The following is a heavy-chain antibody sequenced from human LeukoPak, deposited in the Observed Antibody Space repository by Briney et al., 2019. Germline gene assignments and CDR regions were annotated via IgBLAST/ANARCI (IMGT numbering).Heavy chain of an antibody. CDR2: IYTSGST. Sequence: SQTLSLTCTVSGGSISSGSYYWSWIRQPAGKGLEWIGRIYTSGSTNYNPSLKSRVTISVDTSKNQFSLKLSSVTAADTAVYYCARVHYDILTGPDFLDYWGQGTLVTVSS. V-gene: IGHV4-61*02. D-gene: IGHD3-9*01. CDR1: GGSISSGSYY. CDR3: ARVHYDILTGPDFLDY. J-gene: IGHJ4*02.